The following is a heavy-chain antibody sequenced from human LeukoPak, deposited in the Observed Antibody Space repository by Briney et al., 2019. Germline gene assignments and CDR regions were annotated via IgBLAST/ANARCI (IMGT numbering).Heavy chain of an antibody. CDR3: AKDLVRFLEWSPSYYYGMNV. Sequence: HPGGSLRLSCAASGLTFSSYGMHWVRQAPGKGQEWVAVISYDGSNKYYADSVKGRFTISRDNSKNTLYLQMNSLRAEDTAVYYCAKDLVRFLEWSPSYYYGMNVWGQGTTVTVSS. CDR2: ISYDGSNK. CDR1: GLTFSSYG. J-gene: IGHJ6*02. D-gene: IGHD3-3*01. V-gene: IGHV3-30*18.